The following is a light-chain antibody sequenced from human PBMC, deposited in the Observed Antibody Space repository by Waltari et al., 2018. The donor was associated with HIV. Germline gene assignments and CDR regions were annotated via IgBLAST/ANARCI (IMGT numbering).Light chain of an antibody. J-gene: IGKJ1*01. V-gene: IGKV3-11*01. Sequence: IVLTQSPATLALSPGERATLSCRASQRVSDYLAWYQQKRGQAPRLLIYDASNRSTGIPARFSGSGSGTDFTLTISSLEPEDFAVYYCQQRSKWPPPWTFGQGTKVEI. CDR2: DAS. CDR1: QRVSDY. CDR3: QQRSKWPPPWT.